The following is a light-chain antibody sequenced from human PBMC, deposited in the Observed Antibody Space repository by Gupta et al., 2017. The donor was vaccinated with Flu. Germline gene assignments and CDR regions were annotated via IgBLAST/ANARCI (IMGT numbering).Light chain of an antibody. J-gene: IGLJ2*01. V-gene: IGLV2-11*01. CDR3: SSYAVSYAGNCYL. CDR2: DVT. Sequence: VGGYDYVSWYQQHPGKFPKIRIYDVTKRPSGVPDRFSGAKSGNTAFLTVSELLAEDDTDYYCSSYAVSYAGNCYLFGGGTKLTVL. CDR1: VGGYDY.